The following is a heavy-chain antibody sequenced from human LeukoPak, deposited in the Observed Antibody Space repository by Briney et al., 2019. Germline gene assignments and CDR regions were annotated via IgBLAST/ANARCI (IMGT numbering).Heavy chain of an antibody. CDR2: IFYSGST. V-gene: IGHV4-39*01. CDR3: ARQRHNPPRWFDP. J-gene: IGHJ5*02. Sequence: SETLSLTCTVSGGSIKSTDYYWGWIRQPPRKGLVWIGSIFYSGSTTYNPSLDSPVTISVDTSKNQFSLKLSSVTAADTAVYYCARQRHNPPRWFDPWGQGTLVTVSS. D-gene: IGHD2-21*01. CDR1: GGSIKSTDYY.